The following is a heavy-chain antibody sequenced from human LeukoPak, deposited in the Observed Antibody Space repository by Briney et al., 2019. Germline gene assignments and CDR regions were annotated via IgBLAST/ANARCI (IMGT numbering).Heavy chain of an antibody. CDR3: ARSGGGCVGSSTSCYTSPGFDY. Sequence: GASVKVSCKASGYTFTSYGISWVRQAPGQGLEWMGGIIPIFGTANYAQKFQGRVTITTDESTSTAYMELSSLRSEDTAVYYCARSGGGCVGSSTSCYTSPGFDYWGQGTLVTVSS. J-gene: IGHJ4*02. CDR1: GYTFTSYG. CDR2: IIPIFGTA. D-gene: IGHD2-2*02. V-gene: IGHV1-69*05.